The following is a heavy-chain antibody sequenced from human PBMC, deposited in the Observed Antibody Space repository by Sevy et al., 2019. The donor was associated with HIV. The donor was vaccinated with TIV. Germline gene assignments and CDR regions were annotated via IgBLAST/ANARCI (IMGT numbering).Heavy chain of an antibody. V-gene: IGHV3-23*01. CDR2: ISGSGDST. CDR1: GFTFSNYA. Sequence: GGSLRLSCAASGFTFSNYAINWVHQAPGKELEWVSRISGSGDSTFYADSVKGRFTISRDNSKNTVHLQMNSLRVEDMAIYCCAKVVVPADIDPFYYYAYGMDVWGQGTTVTVSS. D-gene: IGHD2-2*01. CDR3: AKVVVPADIDPFYYYAYGMDV. J-gene: IGHJ6*02.